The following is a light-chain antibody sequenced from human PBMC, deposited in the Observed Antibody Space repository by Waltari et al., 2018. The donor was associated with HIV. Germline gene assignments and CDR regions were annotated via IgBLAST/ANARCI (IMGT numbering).Light chain of an antibody. CDR1: SSNIGSHF. CDR2: ESD. J-gene: IGLJ3*02. CDR3: AAWDNYLNAWV. Sequence: QSVLTQPPSTSATPGQRVTILCSGASSNIGSHFVSWYQHLPGATPELLMYESDRRPSGVPDRFSGSESGTSASLAISGLRSEDEADYYCAAWDNYLNAWVFGGGTRVTVL. V-gene: IGLV1-47*01.